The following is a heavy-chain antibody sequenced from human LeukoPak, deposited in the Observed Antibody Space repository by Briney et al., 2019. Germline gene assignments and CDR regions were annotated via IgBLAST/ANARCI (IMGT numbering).Heavy chain of an antibody. CDR2: ITRSSSNI. Sequence: GGSLRLSCAASGFTFSTYTMNWVRQAPGKGLEWVSSITRSSSNIFYADSVKGRFTISRDNAKNSLFLQMNSLRAEDTAVYYCARVQGKARDWWGQGTLVIVSS. CDR3: ARVQGKARDW. CDR1: GFTFSTYT. V-gene: IGHV3-21*01. J-gene: IGHJ4*02.